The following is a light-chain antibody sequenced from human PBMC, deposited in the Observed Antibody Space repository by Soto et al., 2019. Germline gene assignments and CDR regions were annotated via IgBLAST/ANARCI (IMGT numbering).Light chain of an antibody. CDR3: SSYTSSSTPDV. V-gene: IGLV2-14*01. CDR2: DVS. CDR1: SSDVGGYNY. J-gene: IGLJ1*01. Sequence: QSALTQPASVSGSPGQSITISCTGTSSDVGGYNYVSWYQQHPGKAPKLMIYDVSNRPSGVSNRFSGSKSGNTASLTISGLQAEDEADYYCSSYTSSSTPDVFGTGTKVNVL.